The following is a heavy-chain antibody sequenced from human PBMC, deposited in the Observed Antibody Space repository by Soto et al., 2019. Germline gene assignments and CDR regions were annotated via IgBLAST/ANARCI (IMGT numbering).Heavy chain of an antibody. CDR2: IGSGGSPI. V-gene: IGHV3-11*01. Sequence: QVQLVESGGGLVKPGGSLRLSCAASGFTFSDFYMTWIRQAPGKRLEWIAYIGSGGSPIYYADSVKGRFTISWDNSKKSLYLQMNSLRADDTAMYFCARDEYISAYWGQGTLVTVSS. CDR3: ARDEYISAY. J-gene: IGHJ4*02. CDR1: GFTFSDFY. D-gene: IGHD6-19*01.